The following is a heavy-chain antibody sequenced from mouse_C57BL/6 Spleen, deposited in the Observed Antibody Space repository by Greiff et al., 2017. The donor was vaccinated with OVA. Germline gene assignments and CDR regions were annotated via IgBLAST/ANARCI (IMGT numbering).Heavy chain of an antibody. CDR1: GYTFTGYW. Sequence: QVQLQQSGAELMKPGASVTLSCKATGYTFTGYWIEWVTQRPGHGLEWIGEILPGRGSPNYNEKFKVKATFTADKSSNPAYMPLSSLTTEDSAIYYCERKLRTWFAYWGQGTLGTVSA. V-gene: IGHV1-9*01. CDR2: ILPGRGSP. D-gene: IGHD1-1*01. CDR3: ERKLRTWFAY. J-gene: IGHJ3*01.